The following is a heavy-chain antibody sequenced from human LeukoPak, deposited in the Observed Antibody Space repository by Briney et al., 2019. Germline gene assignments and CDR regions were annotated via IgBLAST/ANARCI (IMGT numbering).Heavy chain of an antibody. Sequence: SGGSLRLSCAASGFIVSNSYMNWVRQTPGKGLEWVSVMHSGGSTYYSDSVKGRFTISRDNAKNTLYLQMNSLRAEDTAVYYCARDRPYSTSWYSIDSRGQGTLVTVSS. D-gene: IGHD6-13*01. V-gene: IGHV3-53*01. CDR3: ARDRPYSTSWYSIDS. CDR1: GFIVSNSY. CDR2: MHSGGST. J-gene: IGHJ4*02.